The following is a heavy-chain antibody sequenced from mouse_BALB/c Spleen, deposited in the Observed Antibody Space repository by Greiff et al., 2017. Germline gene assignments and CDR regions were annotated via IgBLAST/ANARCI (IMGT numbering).Heavy chain of an antibody. CDR1: GYTFTSYW. CDR3: ATYYGSSYPYFDV. CDR2: INPSTGYT. J-gene: IGHJ1*01. Sequence: VQLQESGAELAKPGASVKMSCKASGYTFTSYWMHWVKQRPGQGLEWIGYINPSTGYTEYNQKFKDKATLTADKSSSTAYMQLSSLTSEDSAVYYCATYYGSSYPYFDVWGAGTTVTVSS. V-gene: IGHV1-7*01. D-gene: IGHD1-1*01.